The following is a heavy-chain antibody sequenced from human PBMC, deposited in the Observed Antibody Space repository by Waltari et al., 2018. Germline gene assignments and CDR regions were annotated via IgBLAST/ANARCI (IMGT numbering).Heavy chain of an antibody. Sequence: QLQRQESGPGLVKPSETLSLTCTVSGGAISSSSYYWGWIRQHPGKGLEWIGSIYYSGSTYYTPSLNRRLTISVDTSKTQFSLKLSSVTAADTAVYYCARDLYGSGSYYDYWGQGTLVTVSS. J-gene: IGHJ4*02. CDR1: GGAISSSSYY. D-gene: IGHD3-10*01. CDR2: IYYSGST. V-gene: IGHV4-39*07. CDR3: ARDLYGSGSYYDY.